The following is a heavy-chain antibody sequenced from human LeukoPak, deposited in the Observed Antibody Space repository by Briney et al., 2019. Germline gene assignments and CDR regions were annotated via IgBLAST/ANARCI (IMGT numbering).Heavy chain of an antibody. CDR3: ARSVELVRGYFDF. CDR2: ISWNSDSK. J-gene: IGHJ4*02. CDR1: GFVFDDYS. V-gene: IGHV3-9*01. Sequence: GGSLRLSCAASGFVFDDYSMHWVRLAPEKGLEWVSGISWNSDSKDYADSVKGRFTISRDNAKNSLFLQVNSLRTEDTALYYCARSVELVRGYFDFWGQGTLVTVSS. D-gene: IGHD1-1*01.